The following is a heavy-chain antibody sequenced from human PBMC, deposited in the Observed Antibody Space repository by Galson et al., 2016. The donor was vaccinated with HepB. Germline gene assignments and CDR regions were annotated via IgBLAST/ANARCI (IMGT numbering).Heavy chain of an antibody. D-gene: IGHD2-8*02. CDR3: ARDLVLGVVSTATYADGVSV. CDR1: GFTLSSNT. J-gene: IGHJ6*01. V-gene: IGHV3-30*04. CDR2: ISYDGKNT. Sequence: SLRLSCASPGFTLSSNTLHWVRQVPGKGLEWVAFISYDGKNTEYADSVKGRFTSSGDHSRNIVYLQMSSLSVEDTALYFCARDLVLGVVSTATYADGVSVGGPGTTGTVSS.